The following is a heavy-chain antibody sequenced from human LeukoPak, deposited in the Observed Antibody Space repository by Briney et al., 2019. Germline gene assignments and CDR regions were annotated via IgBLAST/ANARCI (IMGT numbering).Heavy chain of an antibody. D-gene: IGHD4-23*01. J-gene: IGHJ5*02. Sequence: SETLSLTCAVYGVSFCGYYWSWLRQPPGKGLEWIGEINHSGSTNYNPSLKSRVTISVDTSKNHFSLKLSSVTAADTAVYYCARHPDYGGNSLGWFDPWGQGTLVTVSS. CDR3: ARHPDYGGNSLGWFDP. V-gene: IGHV4-34*01. CDR1: GVSFCGYY. CDR2: INHSGST.